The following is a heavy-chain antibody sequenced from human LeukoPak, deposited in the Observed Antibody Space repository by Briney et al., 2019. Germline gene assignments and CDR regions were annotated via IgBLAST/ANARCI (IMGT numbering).Heavy chain of an antibody. D-gene: IGHD6-13*01. J-gene: IGHJ4*02. CDR2: INAGNGDT. Sequence: ASVKVSCKGTGYTFTHYALPWVRQAPGQRLEWMGWINAGNGDTKYSQKFEAGVTMSRDTTATTVYIELSSLRSEDTAVYYCARISSSWSSCDYWGQGTLVTVSA. CDR1: GYTFTHYA. CDR3: ARISSSWSSCDY. V-gene: IGHV1-3*01.